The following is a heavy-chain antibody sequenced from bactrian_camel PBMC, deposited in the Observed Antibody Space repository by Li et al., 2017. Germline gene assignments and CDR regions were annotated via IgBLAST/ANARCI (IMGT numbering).Heavy chain of an antibody. J-gene: IGHJ4*01. V-gene: IGHV3S1*01. Sequence: VQLVESGGGLVQPGGSLRLSCEASGFTFSTYRMYWVRQALGKGLEWVSTISADGTTTYYKDSLQGRVTISRDNAKDTLYLQMNDLATEDTAIYYCAIHFLEKGRYYTTGPFLDNHHWGQGTQVTVS. CDR3: AIHFLEKGRYYTTGPFLDNHH. CDR1: GFTFSTYR. D-gene: IGHD7*01. CDR2: ISADGTTT.